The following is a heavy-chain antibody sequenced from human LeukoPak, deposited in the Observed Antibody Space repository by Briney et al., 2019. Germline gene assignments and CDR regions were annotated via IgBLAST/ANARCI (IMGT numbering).Heavy chain of an antibody. CDR2: IIPIFGTA. D-gene: IGHD3-22*01. J-gene: IGHJ4*02. Sequence: ASVKVSCKASGGTFSSYAISWVRQAPGQGLEWVGRIIPIFGTANYAQKFQGRVTITTDESTSTAYMELSGLRSEDTAVYYCARSYDSSGYYFDYWGQGTLVTVSS. CDR3: ARSYDSSGYYFDY. CDR1: GGTFSSYA. V-gene: IGHV1-69*05.